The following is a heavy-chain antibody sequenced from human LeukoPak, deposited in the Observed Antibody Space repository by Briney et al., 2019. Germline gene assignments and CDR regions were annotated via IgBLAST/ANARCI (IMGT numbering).Heavy chain of an antibody. D-gene: IGHD2-2*02. CDR3: ARAGYCSSTSCYTFDY. V-gene: IGHV3-7*01. CDR1: GFTFSSYW. Sequence: GGSLRLSCAASGFTFSSYWMGWVRQAPGKGLEWVANIKQDGSEKYYVDSVKGRFTISRDNAKNSLYLQMNSLRAEDTAVYYCARAGYCSSTSCYTFDYWGQGTLVTVSS. CDR2: IKQDGSEK. J-gene: IGHJ4*02.